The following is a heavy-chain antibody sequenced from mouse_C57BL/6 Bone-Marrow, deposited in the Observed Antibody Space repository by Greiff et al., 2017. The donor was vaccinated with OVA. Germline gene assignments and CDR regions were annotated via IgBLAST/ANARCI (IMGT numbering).Heavy chain of an antibody. CDR1: GYTFTSYW. CDR3: AREDYYRGYFDY. D-gene: IGHD2-14*01. J-gene: IGHJ2*01. V-gene: IGHV1-72*01. CDR2: IDLNSGGT. Sequence: VQLQQPGAELVKPGASVKLSCKASGYTFTSYWMHWVKQRPGRGLGWIGRIDLNSGGTKYNEKFKSKATLTVDKPSSTAYMQLSSLTSEDSAVYYCAREDYYRGYFDYWGQGTTLTVSS.